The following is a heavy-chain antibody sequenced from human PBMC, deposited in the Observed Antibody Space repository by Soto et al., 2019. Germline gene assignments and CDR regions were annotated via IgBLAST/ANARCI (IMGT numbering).Heavy chain of an antibody. V-gene: IGHV1-18*01. D-gene: IGHD1-26*01. CDR2: ISAYNGNT. CDR1: GYTFTSYG. J-gene: IGHJ6*02. CDR3: ARPSIVGAILIKHYHYYGMDV. Sequence: DSVKVSCTASGYTFTSYGISWARQAPGQGLEWMGWISAYNGNTNSAQKLQGRVTMTTDTSTSTAYMELRSLRSDDTAVYYCARPSIVGAILIKHYHYYGMDVWGQGLTVSVS.